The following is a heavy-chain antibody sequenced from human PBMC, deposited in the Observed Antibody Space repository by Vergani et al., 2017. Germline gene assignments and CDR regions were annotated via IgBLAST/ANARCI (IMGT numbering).Heavy chain of an antibody. Sequence: EVQLVESGGGLVQPGRSLRLSCTASGFTFGDYAMSWFRQAPGKGLEWVGFIRSKAYGGTTEYAASVKGRFTISRDDSKSIAYLQMKSLKTEDTAVYYCTRDLYDSSGYSPGYWGQGTLVTVSS. J-gene: IGHJ4*02. V-gene: IGHV3-49*03. CDR2: IRSKAYGGTT. D-gene: IGHD3-22*01. CDR3: TRDLYDSSGYSPGY. CDR1: GFTFGDYA.